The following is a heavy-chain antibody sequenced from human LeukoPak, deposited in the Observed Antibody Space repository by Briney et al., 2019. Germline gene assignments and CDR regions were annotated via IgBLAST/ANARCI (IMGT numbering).Heavy chain of an antibody. CDR2: IYHSGST. V-gene: IGHV4-30-2*01. D-gene: IGHD2-15*01. J-gene: IGHJ5*02. CDR3: AREPAATSNNWFDP. Sequence: SQTLSLTCTVSGGSISSGGYYWSWIRQPPGKGLEWIGYIYHSGSTYYNPSLKSRVTISVDRSKNQFSLKLSSVTAADTAVYYCAREPAATSNNWFDPWGQGTLVTVSS. CDR1: GGSISSGGYY.